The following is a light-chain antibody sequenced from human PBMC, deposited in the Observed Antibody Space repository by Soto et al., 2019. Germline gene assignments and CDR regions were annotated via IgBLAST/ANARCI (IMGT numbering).Light chain of an antibody. CDR3: QQLNGYQLA. Sequence: DIQLTQSPSFLSAFVGDTVTITCRASQAMSTYLAWYQQKPGKVPKLLIRSASTLQSGVPPRFSGGGSGTEFTRTSSTLQPDDSGIYYCQQLNGYQLAFGGGTNVEIK. V-gene: IGKV1-9*01. CDR2: SAS. J-gene: IGKJ4*01. CDR1: QAMSTY.